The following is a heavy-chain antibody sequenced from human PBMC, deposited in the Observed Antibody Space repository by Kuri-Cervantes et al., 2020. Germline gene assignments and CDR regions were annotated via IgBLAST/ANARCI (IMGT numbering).Heavy chain of an antibody. V-gene: IGHV3-23*01. CDR2: ISGSGGST. CDR1: GFTFSSYA. D-gene: IGHD3-10*01. CDR3: AKGTGSGEYYYYGMDV. Sequence: GESLKISCAASGFTFSSYAMSWVRQAPGKGLEWVSAISGSGGSTYYADSVKGRFTISRDNSKTTLYLQMNSLRAEDTAVYYCAKGTGSGEYYYYGMDVWGQGTTVTVSS. J-gene: IGHJ6*02.